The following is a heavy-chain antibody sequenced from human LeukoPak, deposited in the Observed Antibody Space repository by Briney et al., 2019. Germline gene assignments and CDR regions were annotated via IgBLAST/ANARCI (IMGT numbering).Heavy chain of an antibody. J-gene: IGHJ4*02. CDR2: INHSGST. D-gene: IGHD1-1*01. CDR1: GGSFSGYY. V-gene: IGHV4-34*01. Sequence: SETLSLTCAVYGGSFSGYYWSWIRQPPGKGLEWIGEINHSGSTNYNPSLKSRVTISVDTSKNQFSLKLSSVTAADTAVYYCARGGRLQLRYFDYWGQGTLFTVSS. CDR3: ARGGRLQLRYFDY.